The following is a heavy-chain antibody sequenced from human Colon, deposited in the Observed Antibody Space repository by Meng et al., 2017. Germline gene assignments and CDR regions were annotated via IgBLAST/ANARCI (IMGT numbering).Heavy chain of an antibody. CDR3: AKQFRDFGLVTSFDY. Sequence: GESLKISCAASGITLMNYGMHWVRQAPGKGLKWVSGISGSGSITYYADSLRGRFTISRDNSKNTLYLQMRSLRAEDTAVYYCAKQFRDFGLVTSFDYRGQGALVTVSS. J-gene: IGHJ4*02. V-gene: IGHV3-23*01. CDR2: ISGSGSIT. CDR1: GITLMNYG. D-gene: IGHD3/OR15-3a*01.